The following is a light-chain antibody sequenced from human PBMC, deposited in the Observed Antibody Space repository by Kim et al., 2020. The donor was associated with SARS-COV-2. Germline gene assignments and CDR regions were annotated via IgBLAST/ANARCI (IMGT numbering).Light chain of an antibody. CDR3: QHYERSPYT. V-gene: IGKV3-20*01. CDR1: QCISNY. CDR2: GAA. J-gene: IGKJ2*01. Sequence: SLAPGQRATLSCGTSQCISNYFAWYQQKPGRAPRLLIYGAANRATGIPDRISGSGSGTDFSLTINRLEREDVAVYYCQHYERSPYTFGQGTKLEI.